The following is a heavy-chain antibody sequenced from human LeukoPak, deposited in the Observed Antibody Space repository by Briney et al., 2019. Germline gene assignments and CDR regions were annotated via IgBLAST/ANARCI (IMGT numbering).Heavy chain of an antibody. CDR3: AREDCSSTSCYAVFDAFDI. Sequence: GRSLRLSCAASGFTFSSYSMSWVRQAPGKGLEWVSSISSSSSYIYYADSVKGRFTISRDNAKNSLYLQMNSLRAEDTAVYYCAREDCSSTSCYAVFDAFDIWGQGTMVTVSS. CDR1: GFTFSSYS. CDR2: ISSSSSYI. D-gene: IGHD2-2*01. V-gene: IGHV3-21*01. J-gene: IGHJ3*02.